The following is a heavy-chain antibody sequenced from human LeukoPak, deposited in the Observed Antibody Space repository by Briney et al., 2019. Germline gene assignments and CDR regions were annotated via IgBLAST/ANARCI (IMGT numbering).Heavy chain of an antibody. J-gene: IGHJ4*02. D-gene: IGHD3-22*01. Sequence: PSETLSLTCTVSGGSISSGGYYWSWIRQHPGKGLEWIEYIYYSGSTYYNPSLKSRVTISVDTSKNQFSLKLSSVTAADTAVYYCAREYFYHSRRMMNLFDYWGQGTLVTVSS. V-gene: IGHV4-31*03. CDR1: GGSISSGGYY. CDR2: IYYSGST. CDR3: AREYFYHSRRMMNLFDY.